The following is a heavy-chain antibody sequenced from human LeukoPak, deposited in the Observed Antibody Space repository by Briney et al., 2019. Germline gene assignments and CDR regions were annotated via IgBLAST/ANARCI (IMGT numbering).Heavy chain of an antibody. CDR1: GGSFSGYY. J-gene: IGHJ3*02. Sequence: SETLSLTCAVYGGSFSGYYWTWIRQSPGKGLEWTGEVNHSGRSVYNPSLKSRVTISVDTSKNQFSLKLSSVTAADTAVYYCARDVVVMVYAHAFDIWGQGTIVTVSS. D-gene: IGHD2-8*01. CDR3: ARDVVVMVYAHAFDI. CDR2: VNHSGRS. V-gene: IGHV4-34*01.